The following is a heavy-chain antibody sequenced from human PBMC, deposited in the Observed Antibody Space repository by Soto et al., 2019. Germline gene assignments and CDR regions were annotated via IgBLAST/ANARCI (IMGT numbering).Heavy chain of an antibody. J-gene: IGHJ6*02. CDR3: ARSYTAMSLYYYYGMDV. CDR1: GYTFTSYY. D-gene: IGHD5-18*01. CDR2: INPSGGST. Sequence: GASVKVSCKASGYTFTSYYMHWVRQAPGQGLEWMGIINPSGGSTSYAQKFQGRVTMTRDTSTSTVYMELSSLRSEDTAVYYCARSYTAMSLYYYYGMDVWRQGTTVTVSS. V-gene: IGHV1-46*01.